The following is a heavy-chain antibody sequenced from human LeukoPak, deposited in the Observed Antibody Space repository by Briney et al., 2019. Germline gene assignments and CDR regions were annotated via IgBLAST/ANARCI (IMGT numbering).Heavy chain of an antibody. V-gene: IGHV3-7*01. J-gene: IGHJ4*02. CDR1: GFRINSYA. D-gene: IGHD3-16*01. CDR3: ARDLVYDSGNY. CDR2: IKQDGSEK. Sequence: GGSLRLSCSVSGFRINSYAVNWVRQAPGKGLEWVANIKQDGSEKYYVDSVKGRFTISRDNAKNSLYLQMNSLRAEDTAVYYCARDLVYDSGNYWGQGTLVTVSS.